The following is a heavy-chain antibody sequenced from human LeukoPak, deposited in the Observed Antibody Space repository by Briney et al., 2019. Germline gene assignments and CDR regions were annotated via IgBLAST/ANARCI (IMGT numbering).Heavy chain of an antibody. CDR2: ISSSGSTI. CDR3: ARERAAAGIDY. Sequence: GGSLRLSCAASGFTFSDYYMSWIRQAPGKGLEWVSYISSSGSTIYCADSVKGRFTISRDNAKNSLYLQMNSPRAEDTAVYYCARERAAAGIDYWGQGTLVTVSS. V-gene: IGHV3-11*01. J-gene: IGHJ4*02. CDR1: GFTFSDYY. D-gene: IGHD6-13*01.